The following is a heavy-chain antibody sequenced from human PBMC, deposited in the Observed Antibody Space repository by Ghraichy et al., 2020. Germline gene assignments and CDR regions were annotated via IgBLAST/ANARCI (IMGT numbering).Heavy chain of an antibody. CDR3: AKDRHGDFATFGIYYHAIDV. J-gene: IGHJ6*02. CDR1: GFTFSSYG. CDR2: ISFDGRNK. Sequence: GGSLRLSCVVSGFTFSSYGVHWARQAPGKGLEWVAVISFDGRNKYYADSVKGRFTISRDNSKNTLYLQMNSLRPEDTAVYYCAKDRHGDFATFGIYYHAIDVWGQGTTVTFSS. D-gene: IGHD4-17*01. V-gene: IGHV3-30*18.